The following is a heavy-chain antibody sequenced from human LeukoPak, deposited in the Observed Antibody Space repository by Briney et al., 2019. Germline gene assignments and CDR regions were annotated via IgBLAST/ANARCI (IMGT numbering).Heavy chain of an antibody. CDR2: IIPIFGTA. J-gene: IGHJ5*02. CDR1: GGTFSSYT. V-gene: IGHV1-69*05. D-gene: IGHD3-22*01. CDR3: ARDQKDSSGSNWFDP. Sequence: SVKVSCKASGGTFSSYTISWVRQAPGQGPEWMGRIIPIFGTANYAQKFQGRVTITTDESTSTAYMELSSLRSEDTAVYYCARDQKDSSGSNWFDPWGQGTLVTVSS.